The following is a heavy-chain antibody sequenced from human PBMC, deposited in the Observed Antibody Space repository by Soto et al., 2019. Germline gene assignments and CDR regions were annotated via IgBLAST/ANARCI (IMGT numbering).Heavy chain of an antibody. V-gene: IGHV4-59*08. CDR3: ASVSRGGLGY. Sequence: QVQLQESGPGLVKPSETLSLTCTASGGSISSYYWSWIRQPPGKGLEWIGYIYYSGSTNYNPSLKSRVTISVDTSKNQFPLKLSSVTAADTAVYYCASVSRGGLGYWGQGTLVTVSS. CDR2: IYYSGST. D-gene: IGHD3-3*01. CDR1: GGSISSYY. J-gene: IGHJ4*02.